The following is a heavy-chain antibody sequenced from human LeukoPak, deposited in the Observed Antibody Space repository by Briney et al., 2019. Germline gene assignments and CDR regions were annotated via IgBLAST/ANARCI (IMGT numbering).Heavy chain of an antibody. V-gene: IGHV1-2*02. CDR3: ARDSDSRIAAAY. J-gene: IGHJ4*02. CDR2: INPNSGGT. CDR1: GYTFTGYY. Sequence: ASVKVSCKASGYTFTGYYMHWVRQAPGQGLEWMGWINPNSGGTNYAQKFRGRVTMTRDTSISTAYMELSRLRSDDTAVYYCARDSDSRIAAAYWGQGTLVTVSS. D-gene: IGHD6-13*01.